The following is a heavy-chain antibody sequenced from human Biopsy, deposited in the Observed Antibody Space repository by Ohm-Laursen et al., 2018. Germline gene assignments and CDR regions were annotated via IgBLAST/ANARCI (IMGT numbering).Heavy chain of an antibody. V-gene: IGHV1-69*04. CDR1: GGSSSNSG. CDR2: SIPMLGIA. CDR3: ARTSIMDV. Sequence: ASVKVSCKASGGSSSNSGITWVRQAPGQGLEWMGRSIPMLGIANYAQKFQDRLTITSDKYTRTAYMELSSLRSEDTAVYYCARTSIMDVWGQGTTVTVSS. D-gene: IGHD2/OR15-2a*01. J-gene: IGHJ6*02.